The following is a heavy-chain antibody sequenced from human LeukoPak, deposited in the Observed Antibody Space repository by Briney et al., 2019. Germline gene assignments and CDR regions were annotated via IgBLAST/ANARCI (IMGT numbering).Heavy chain of an antibody. Sequence: GGSLRLSCAASGFTFDDYSMHWVRQAPGKGLEWVAGISWNSGSIGYADSVKGRFTITRDNAKNSLYLQMNSLRAEDTALYYCAKSPGFVVYATKYFDYWGQGTLVTVSS. V-gene: IGHV3-9*01. J-gene: IGHJ4*02. CDR1: GFTFDDYS. D-gene: IGHD2-8*02. CDR2: ISWNSGSI. CDR3: AKSPGFVVYATKYFDY.